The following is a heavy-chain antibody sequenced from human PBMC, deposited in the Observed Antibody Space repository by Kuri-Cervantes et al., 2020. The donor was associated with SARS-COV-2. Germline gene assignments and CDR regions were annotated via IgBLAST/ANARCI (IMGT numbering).Heavy chain of an antibody. V-gene: IGHV3-53*01. D-gene: IGHD6-13*01. CDR3: AIAAAEFFDY. CDR2: IYSGGST. J-gene: IGHJ4*02. Sequence: GGSLRLSCVASGFNFSTTDMSWVRQAPGKRLEWVSVIYSGGSTYYAGSVKGRFTISGDNSKNTLYLQMNSLRAEDTAVYYCAIAAAEFFDYWGQGTLVTVSS. CDR1: GFNFSTTD.